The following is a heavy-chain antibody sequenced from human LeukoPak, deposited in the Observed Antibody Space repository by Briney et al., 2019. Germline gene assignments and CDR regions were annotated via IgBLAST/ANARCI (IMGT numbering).Heavy chain of an antibody. D-gene: IGHD4-17*01. Sequence: GGSLRLSCTASGFTFGDYAMSWFRQAPGKGLEWVGFIRSKAYGGTTEYAASVKGRFTISRDDSKSIAYLQMNSLKTEDTAVYYCTRDQGGDYHHSLEWISSYWGQGTLVTVSS. CDR2: IRSKAYGGTT. V-gene: IGHV3-49*03. CDR3: TRDQGGDYHHSLEWISSY. CDR1: GFTFGDYA. J-gene: IGHJ4*02.